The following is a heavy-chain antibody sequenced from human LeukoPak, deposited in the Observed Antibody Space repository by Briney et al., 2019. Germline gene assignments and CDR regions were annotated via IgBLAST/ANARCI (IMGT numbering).Heavy chain of an antibody. J-gene: IGHJ4*02. CDR3: ARAPDYGANDY. V-gene: IGHV4-30-4*01. D-gene: IGHD4-23*01. Sequence: SETLSLTCTVSGGSISSGDYYWSWIRQPPGKGLEWIGYINYSGSTHYNPSLKSRVTISVDTSKNQFSLRLTSVTAADTAVYYCARAPDYGANDYWGQGTLVTASS. CDR2: INYSGST. CDR1: GGSISSGDYY.